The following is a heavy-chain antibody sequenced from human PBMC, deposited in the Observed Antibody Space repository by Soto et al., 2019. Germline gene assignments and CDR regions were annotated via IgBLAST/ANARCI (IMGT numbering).Heavy chain of an antibody. CDR3: ARASITMVRGVIIAPPDY. V-gene: IGHV3-48*03. CDR1: GFTFSSYE. D-gene: IGHD3-10*01. Sequence: AGGSLRLSCAASGFTFSSYEMNWVRQAPGKGLEWVSYISSSGSTIYYADSVKGRFTISRDNAKNSLYLQMNSLRAEDTAVYYCARASITMVRGVIIAPPDYWGQGTLVTVSS. J-gene: IGHJ4*02. CDR2: ISSSGSTI.